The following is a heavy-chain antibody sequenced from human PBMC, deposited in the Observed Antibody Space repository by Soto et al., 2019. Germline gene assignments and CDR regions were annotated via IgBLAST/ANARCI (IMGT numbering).Heavy chain of an antibody. CDR2: INHSGAT. D-gene: IGHD1-26*01. Sequence: SETLSLTCAVYGGSFSSYYWSWIRQPPGKGLEWIGEINHSGATNYNPSLKSRVTISVATSKNQFSLKLSSVTAADTALYYCARHSVKPGRPTPALNALDIWGQGAMVTVSS. V-gene: IGHV4-34*01. CDR3: ARHSVKPGRPTPALNALDI. J-gene: IGHJ3*02. CDR1: GGSFSSYY.